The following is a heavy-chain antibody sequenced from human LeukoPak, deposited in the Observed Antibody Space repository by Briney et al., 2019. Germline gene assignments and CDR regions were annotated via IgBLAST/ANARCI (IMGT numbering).Heavy chain of an antibody. J-gene: IGHJ3*02. D-gene: IGHD3-22*01. CDR3: ARGVPSVYYDSSGYYYSSGGAFDI. CDR1: GGSISSGGYY. CDR2: IYYSGST. V-gene: IGHV4-31*03. Sequence: SQTLSLTCTVSGGSISSGGYYWSWIRQHPGKGLEWIGYIYYSGSTYYNPSLKSRVTISVDTSKSQFSLKLSSVTAADTAVYYCARGVPSVYYDSSGYYYSSGGAFDIWGQGTMVTVSS.